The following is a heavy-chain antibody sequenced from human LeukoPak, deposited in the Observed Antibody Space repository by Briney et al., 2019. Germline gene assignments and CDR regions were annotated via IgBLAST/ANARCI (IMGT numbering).Heavy chain of an antibody. CDR1: GYTFTGYY. CDR3: ARAGKGDILTGYYFFDY. Sequence: GSVKVSFKASGYTFTGYYMHWVRQAPGQGLEWMGWISAYNGNTNYAQKLQGRVTMTTDTSTSTAYMELRSLTSDDTAVYYCARAGKGDILTGYYFFDYWGQGTLVTVSS. J-gene: IGHJ4*02. D-gene: IGHD3-9*01. CDR2: ISAYNGNT. V-gene: IGHV1-18*04.